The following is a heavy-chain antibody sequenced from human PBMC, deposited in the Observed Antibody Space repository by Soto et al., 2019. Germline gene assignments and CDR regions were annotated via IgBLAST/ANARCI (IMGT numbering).Heavy chain of an antibody. CDR2: ISYDGSNK. D-gene: IGHD3-3*01. V-gene: IGHV3-30-3*01. CDR3: AREPTLTIFGVVTEYYYYGMDV. J-gene: IGHJ6*02. CDR1: GFTFSSYA. Sequence: HPGGSLRLSCAASGFTFSSYAMHWVRQAPGKGLEWVAVISYDGSNKYYADSVKGRFTISRDNSKNTLYLQMNSLRAEDTAVYYCAREPTLTIFGVVTEYYYYGMDVWGQGTTVTVSS.